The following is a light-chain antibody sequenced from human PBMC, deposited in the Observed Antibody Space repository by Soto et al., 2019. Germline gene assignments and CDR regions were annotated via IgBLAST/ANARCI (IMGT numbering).Light chain of an antibody. CDR1: QGISSY. CDR2: AAS. Sequence: AIRMTQSPSSLSASTGDRVTITCRASQGISSYLAWYQQKPGKAPKLLIYAASTLQSGVPSRFSGSGSGTDFTLTISCLQSEDFATYYCQQYYSYPVFTFGHGTKVDIK. J-gene: IGKJ3*01. V-gene: IGKV1-8*01. CDR3: QQYYSYPVFT.